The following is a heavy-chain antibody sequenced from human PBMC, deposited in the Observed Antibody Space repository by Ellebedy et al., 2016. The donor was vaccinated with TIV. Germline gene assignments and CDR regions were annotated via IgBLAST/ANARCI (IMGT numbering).Heavy chain of an antibody. CDR1: GYAFTHYG. Sequence: AASVKVSCKASGYAFTHYGLHWVRQAPGQGLEWMAWINGGDGYPKYSQKFQGRVTITRDTSASTAYMELSSLRSEDTAVYYCATGSGLWGQGTRVTVSS. V-gene: IGHV1-3*01. D-gene: IGHD7-27*01. CDR3: ATGSGL. J-gene: IGHJ4*02. CDR2: INGGDGYP.